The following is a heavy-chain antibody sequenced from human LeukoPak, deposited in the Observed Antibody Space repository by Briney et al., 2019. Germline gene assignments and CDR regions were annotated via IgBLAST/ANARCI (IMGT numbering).Heavy chain of an antibody. D-gene: IGHD1-26*01. Sequence: SETLSLTCTVSGGSVSSYQWNWIRQPPGKGLEWIGDVYYNGNTNNNPSLKSRVTIALDTSKNQFSLKLKSVTAADTAVYYCARDRSGTYDWGPGILVTVSS. J-gene: IGHJ4*02. V-gene: IGHV4-59*02. CDR3: ARDRSGTYD. CDR2: VYYNGNT. CDR1: GGSVSSYQ.